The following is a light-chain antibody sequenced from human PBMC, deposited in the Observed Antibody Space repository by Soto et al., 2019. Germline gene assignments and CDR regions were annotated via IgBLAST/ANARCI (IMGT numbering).Light chain of an antibody. J-gene: IGKJ4*01. Sequence: DVQLTQSPSFLSASVGDSVTITCRASQGIRNHLAWYQQRPGKAPDLLIFDSSTLQRGVPSRFSGSGYSTEFTLRITSLQPEDFATYYCLQLEHYPLTFGGGTKVEI. CDR3: LQLEHYPLT. V-gene: IGKV1-9*01. CDR2: DSS. CDR1: QGIRNH.